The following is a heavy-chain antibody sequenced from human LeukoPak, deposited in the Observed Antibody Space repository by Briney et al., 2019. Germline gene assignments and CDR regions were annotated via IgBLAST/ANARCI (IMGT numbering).Heavy chain of an antibody. Sequence: ASVNVSCKASGYIFTSYGISWVRQAAGQGLEWMGWISAYNGNTNYAQKLQGRVTMTTDTSTNTAYMELRSLRSDDTAVYYCASRRDGYKPDAFDIWGQGTMVTVSS. J-gene: IGHJ3*02. D-gene: IGHD5-24*01. V-gene: IGHV1-18*01. CDR1: GYIFTSYG. CDR2: ISAYNGNT. CDR3: ASRRDGYKPDAFDI.